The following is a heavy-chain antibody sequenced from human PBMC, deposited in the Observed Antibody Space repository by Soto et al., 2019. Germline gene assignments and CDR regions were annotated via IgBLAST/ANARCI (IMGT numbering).Heavy chain of an antibody. J-gene: IGHJ4*02. CDR3: AGDRHSSGWSYY. CDR2: IDRDGSST. D-gene: IGHD6-19*01. V-gene: IGHV3-74*01. Sequence: PGGSLRLACAASEVTVSSYGMHWVRQAPEKGLVWVSRIDRDGSSTTYADSVKGRFTISRDNAKNTLYLQMNSLRPEDTAVYYCAGDRHSSGWSYYWGQGTLVTVSS. CDR1: EVTVSSYG.